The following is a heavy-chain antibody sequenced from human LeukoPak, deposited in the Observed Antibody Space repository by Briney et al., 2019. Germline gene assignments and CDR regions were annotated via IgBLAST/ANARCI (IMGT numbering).Heavy chain of an antibody. Sequence: GGSLRLSCEASGFTFSSYEMSWVRQAPGKGPEWVSGLNENGMKTDYADSVKGRFIISRDNSRNTLYLQMSSLKVEDTAVYYCAKLPTVYGVADSFDMWGQGTTVTVSS. V-gene: IGHV3-23*01. CDR1: GFTFSSYE. D-gene: IGHD2-8*01. CDR3: AKLPTVYGVADSFDM. J-gene: IGHJ3*02. CDR2: LNENGMKT.